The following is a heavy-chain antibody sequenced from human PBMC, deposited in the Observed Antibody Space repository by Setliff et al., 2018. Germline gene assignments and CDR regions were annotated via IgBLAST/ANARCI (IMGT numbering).Heavy chain of an antibody. V-gene: IGHV4-34*01. J-gene: IGHJ6*03. CDR1: GGSFSGYY. CDR2: INHSGST. D-gene: IGHD3-3*01. CDR3: ARGRAIFGVVISYYNYYYMDV. Sequence: PSETLSLTCAVYGGSFSGYYWSWIRQPPGKGLEWIGEINHSGSTNYNPSLKSRVTIPVDTSKNQFSLKLSSVTAADTAVYYCARGRAIFGVVISYYNYYYMDVWGKGTTVTVSS.